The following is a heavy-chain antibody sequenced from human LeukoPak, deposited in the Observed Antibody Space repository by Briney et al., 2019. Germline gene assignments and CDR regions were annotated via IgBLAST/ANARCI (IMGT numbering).Heavy chain of an antibody. CDR2: IIPIFGTT. J-gene: IGHJ6*03. D-gene: IGHD5-24*01. CDR1: GGTFSSYA. Sequence: SVKVSCKASGGTFSSYAISWVRQAPGQGLEWMGGIIPIFGTTNYAQKFQGRITITADESTSTAYMELSSLRSEDTAVYYCARAPYGNNRSSYFYSYMDVWGRGTAVTVSS. V-gene: IGHV1-69*01. CDR3: ARAPYGNNRSSYFYSYMDV.